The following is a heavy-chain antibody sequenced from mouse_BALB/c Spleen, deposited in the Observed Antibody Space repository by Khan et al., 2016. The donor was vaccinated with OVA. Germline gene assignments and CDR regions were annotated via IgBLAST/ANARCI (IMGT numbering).Heavy chain of an antibody. CDR3: ARDYGSLYGYFDV. V-gene: IGHV3-5*02. CDR2: IYYSGTV. Sequence: EVQLLESGPGLVKPSQTVSLTCTVTGLSITSGNYSWSWIRPFPGNKLEWIVNIYYSGTVTYNPSLTSRPPITRDTYKNQFYLKMNSVPAEDTATYYCARDYGSLYGYFDVWGAGTTVTVSS. J-gene: IGHJ1*01. D-gene: IGHD1-1*01. CDR1: GLSITSGNYS.